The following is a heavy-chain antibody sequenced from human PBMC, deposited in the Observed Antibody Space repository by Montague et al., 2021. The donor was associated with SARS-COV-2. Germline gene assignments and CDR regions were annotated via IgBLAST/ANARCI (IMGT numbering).Heavy chain of an antibody. J-gene: IGHJ4*02. V-gene: IGHV2-70*20. CDR2: IDWDDNK. D-gene: IGHD3-9*01. CDR1: GFSLSTSGMC. CDR3: ARSLYDILTGYYLPFDY. Sequence: PALVKPTQTLTLTCTFSGFSLSTSGMCVSWVRQPPGKALEWLALIDWDDNKFYSTSLKTRLTISMDTSKNQVVLTMTNVDPVDTATYYCARSLYDILTGYYLPFDYWGQGTLVTVSS.